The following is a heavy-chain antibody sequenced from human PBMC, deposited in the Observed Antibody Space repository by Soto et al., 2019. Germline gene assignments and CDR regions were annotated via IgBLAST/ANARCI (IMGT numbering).Heavy chain of an antibody. J-gene: IGHJ6*02. V-gene: IGHV4-59*01. CDR3: ARGLGYSYGRGMEYYYYGMDV. Sequence: QVQLQESGPGLVKPSETLSLTCTVSGGSISSYYWSWIRQPPGKGLEWIGYIYYSGSTNYNPSLKSRVTISVDTSKNQFSLKLSSVTAADTAVYYCARGLGYSYGRGMEYYYYGMDVWGQGTTVTVSS. CDR2: IYYSGST. D-gene: IGHD5-18*01. CDR1: GGSISSYY.